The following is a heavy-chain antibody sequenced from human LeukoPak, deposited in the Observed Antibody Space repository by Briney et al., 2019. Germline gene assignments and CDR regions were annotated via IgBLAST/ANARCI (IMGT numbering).Heavy chain of an antibody. Sequence: GGSLRLSCAASEFTFSSYWMSWVRQAPGKGLEWVANTKQDGSEKYYVDSVKGRFTISRDNAKNSLYLQMNSLRAEDTAVYYCARDLDYGDYGVSEDYFDYWGQGTLITVSS. D-gene: IGHD4-17*01. CDR2: TKQDGSEK. CDR3: ARDLDYGDYGVSEDYFDY. J-gene: IGHJ4*02. V-gene: IGHV3-7*04. CDR1: EFTFSSYW.